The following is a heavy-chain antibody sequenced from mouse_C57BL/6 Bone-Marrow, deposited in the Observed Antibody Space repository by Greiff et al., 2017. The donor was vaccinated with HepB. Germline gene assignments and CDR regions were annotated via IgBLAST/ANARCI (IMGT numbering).Heavy chain of an antibody. J-gene: IGHJ4*01. CDR1: GFTFSSYT. D-gene: IGHD1-3*01. Sequence: DVMLVESGGGLVKPGGSLKLSCAASGFTFSSYTMSWVRQTPEKRLEWVATISGGGGNTYYPDSVKGRFTISRDNAKNTLYLQMSSLRYEDTALYYCARPTHSGYAMDYWGQGTSVTVSS. CDR3: ARPTHSGYAMDY. CDR2: ISGGGGNT. V-gene: IGHV5-9*01.